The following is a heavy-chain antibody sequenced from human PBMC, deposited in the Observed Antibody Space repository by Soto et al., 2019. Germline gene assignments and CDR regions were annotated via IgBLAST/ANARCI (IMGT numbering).Heavy chain of an antibody. V-gene: IGHV4-34*01. J-gene: IGHJ5*02. CDR3: ARSAPLGYCTNGVCYAAPNWFDP. CDR1: GGSITSYH. Sequence: SETLSLTCIVSGGSITSYHWSWIRQPPGKGLEWIGEINHSGSTNYNPSLKSRVTISVDTSKNQFSLKLSSVTAADTAVYYCARSAPLGYCTNGVCYAAPNWFDPWGQGTLVTVSS. CDR2: INHSGST. D-gene: IGHD2-8*01.